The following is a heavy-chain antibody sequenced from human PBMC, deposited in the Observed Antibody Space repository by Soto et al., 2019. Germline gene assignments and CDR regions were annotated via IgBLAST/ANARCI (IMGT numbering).Heavy chain of an antibody. CDR1: GGSISSYY. Sequence: ETLSLTCTVSGGSISSYYWSWIRQPPGKGLEWIGYIYYSGSTNYNPSLKSRVTISVDTSKNQFSLKLSSVTAADTAVYYCARVRLGYCSSTSCSQQEYYYYGMDVWGQGTTVTVSS. CDR3: ARVRLGYCSSTSCSQQEYYYYGMDV. D-gene: IGHD2-2*01. CDR2: IYYSGST. V-gene: IGHV4-59*01. J-gene: IGHJ6*02.